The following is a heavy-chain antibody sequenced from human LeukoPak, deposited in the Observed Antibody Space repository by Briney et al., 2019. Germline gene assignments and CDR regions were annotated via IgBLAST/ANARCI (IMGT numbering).Heavy chain of an antibody. CDR3: ARAGAPPVPWFDP. J-gene: IGHJ5*02. CDR1: GGSISSYY. Sequence: SENLSLTCTVSGGSISSYYWSWIRQPPGKGLEWIGYIYYSGSTNYNPSLKSRVTISVDTSKNQFSLKLSSVTAADTAVYYCARAGAPPVPWFDPWGQGTLVTVSS. D-gene: IGHD1-26*01. V-gene: IGHV4-59*01. CDR2: IYYSGST.